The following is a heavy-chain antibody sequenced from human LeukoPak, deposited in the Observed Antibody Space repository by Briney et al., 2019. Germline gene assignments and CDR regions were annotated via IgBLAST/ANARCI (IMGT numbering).Heavy chain of an antibody. J-gene: IGHJ4*02. CDR2: IYYSGNT. Sequence: SETLSLTCTVSGGSINNYYWSWIRQPPGKGLEWIGFIYYSGNTNYNPSLKSRVTISVDTSKNQFSLKLSSMTAADTAVYYCARGALLWFGDRMEYYFDYWGQGTLVTVSS. CDR3: ARGALLWFGDRMEYYFDY. CDR1: GGSINNYY. V-gene: IGHV4-59*01. D-gene: IGHD3-10*01.